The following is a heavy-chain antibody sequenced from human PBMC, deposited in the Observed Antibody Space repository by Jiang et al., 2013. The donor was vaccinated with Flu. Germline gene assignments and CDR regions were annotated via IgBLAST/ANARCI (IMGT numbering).Heavy chain of an antibody. J-gene: IGHJ4*02. CDR1: GYTFTGYY. D-gene: IGHD3-10*01. CDR3: TRLILGVSFDN. CDR2: MNANSGAT. Sequence: SGAEVKDPGASVKVSCKASGYTFTGYYIHWVRQALDRDWSGWGWMNANSGATGYAQKFRGRVTMTRDTSINTAYMELSGLRSDDTAIYYCTRLILGVSFDNWGQGTLVTVSS. V-gene: IGHV1-2*02.